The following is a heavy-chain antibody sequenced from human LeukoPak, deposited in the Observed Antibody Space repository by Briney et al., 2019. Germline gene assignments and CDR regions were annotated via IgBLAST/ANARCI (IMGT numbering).Heavy chain of an antibody. J-gene: IGHJ2*01. Sequence: PSETLSLTCTVSGGSISSYYWSWIPQPPGKGLECIGYIYYSGSTNYNPSLKSRVTISVDTSKNQFSLKLSSVTAADTAVYYCARALGRFDLWGRGTLVTVSS. CDR3: ARALGRFDL. CDR1: GGSISSYY. V-gene: IGHV4-59*01. D-gene: IGHD7-27*01. CDR2: IYYSGST.